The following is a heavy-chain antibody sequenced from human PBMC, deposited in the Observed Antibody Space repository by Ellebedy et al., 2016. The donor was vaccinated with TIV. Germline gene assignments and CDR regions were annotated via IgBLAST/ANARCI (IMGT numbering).Heavy chain of an antibody. V-gene: IGHV5-10-1*01. CDR2: IDPTDSST. CDR1: GYSFTTYW. Sequence: GESLKISCQGFGYSFTTYWIGWVRQMPGKGLGWMGKIDPTDSSTIYSPSFQGNVTISAYKSISTAYLQWSGLKASDTAIYYCTRRTNSGYDYWGQGTLVTVSS. CDR3: TRRTNSGYDY. D-gene: IGHD5-12*01. J-gene: IGHJ4*02.